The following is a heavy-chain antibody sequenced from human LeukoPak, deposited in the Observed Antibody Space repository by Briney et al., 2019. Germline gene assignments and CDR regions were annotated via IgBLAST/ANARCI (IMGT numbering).Heavy chain of an antibody. CDR1: GGSLSSYY. J-gene: IGHJ3*02. CDR2: IYYSGST. Sequence: SETLSLTFTVSGGSLSSYYWSWIRQPPGKGLEGIGYIYYSGSTNYNPSLKSRVTISVDTSKNQFSLKLSSVTAADTAVYYCARGGIVGATTDDTFDIWGQGTMVTVSS. D-gene: IGHD1-26*01. V-gene: IGHV4-59*01. CDR3: ARGGIVGATTDDTFDI.